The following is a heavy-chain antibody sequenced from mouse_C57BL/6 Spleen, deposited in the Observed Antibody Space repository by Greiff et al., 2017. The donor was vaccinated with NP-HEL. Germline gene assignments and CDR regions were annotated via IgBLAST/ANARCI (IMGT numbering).Heavy chain of an antibody. CDR3: AREGGNYGEHAMDY. J-gene: IGHJ4*01. CDR1: GYTFTDYY. V-gene: IGHV1-19*01. Sequence: EVQLQQSGPVLVKPGASVKMSCKASGYTFTDYYMNWVKQSHGKSLEWIGVINPYNGGTSYNQKFKGKATLTVDKSSSTAYMELNSLTSEDSAVYYCAREGGNYGEHAMDYWGQGTSVTVSS. D-gene: IGHD2-1*01. CDR2: INPYNGGT.